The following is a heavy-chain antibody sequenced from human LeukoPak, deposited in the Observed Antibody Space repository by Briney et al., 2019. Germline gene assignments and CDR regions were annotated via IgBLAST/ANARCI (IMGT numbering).Heavy chain of an antibody. V-gene: IGHV4-59*01. CDR1: GGSISSYY. J-gene: IGHJ3*02. Sequence: PSETLSLTCTVSGGSISSYYWSWIRQPPGKGLEWIGYIYYSGSTNYNPSLKSRVTISVDTSKNQFSLKLSSVTAADTAVYYCARYGLQFVAFDIWGQGTMVTVSS. D-gene: IGHD5-24*01. CDR2: IYYSGST. CDR3: ARYGLQFVAFDI.